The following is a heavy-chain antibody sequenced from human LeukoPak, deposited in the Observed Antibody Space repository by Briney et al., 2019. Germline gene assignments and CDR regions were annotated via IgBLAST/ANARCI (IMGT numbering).Heavy chain of an antibody. Sequence: SETLSLTCTVSGGSISSGGYYWSWIRQHPGKGLERIGYIYYSGSTYYNPSLKSRVTISVDTSKNQFSLKLSSVTAADTAVYYCARLNLLAYCGGDCYSPPYYFDYWGQGTLVTVSS. D-gene: IGHD2-21*02. V-gene: IGHV4-31*03. J-gene: IGHJ4*02. CDR2: IYYSGST. CDR1: GGSISSGGYY. CDR3: ARLNLLAYCGGDCYSPPYYFDY.